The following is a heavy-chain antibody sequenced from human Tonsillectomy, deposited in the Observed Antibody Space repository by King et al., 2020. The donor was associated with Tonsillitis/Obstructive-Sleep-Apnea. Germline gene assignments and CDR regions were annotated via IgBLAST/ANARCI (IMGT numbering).Heavy chain of an antibody. CDR3: AKISSWEFLRYLDY. D-gene: IGHD3-10*01. CDR1: GFTFSTYA. V-gene: IGHV3-23*04. J-gene: IGHJ4*02. CDR2: FSGRGATT. Sequence: VQLVESGGLLLQPGGSLRLSCAASGFTFSTYAMSWVRQAPGKGLEWVSSFSGRGATTYYADSVKGRFTISRDNSKNTLYLQMNTLRAEDTAIYYCAKISSWEFLRYLDYWGQGTLVTVYS.